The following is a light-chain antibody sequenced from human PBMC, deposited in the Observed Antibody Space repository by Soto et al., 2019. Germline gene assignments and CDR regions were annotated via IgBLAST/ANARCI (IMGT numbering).Light chain of an antibody. J-gene: IGKJ4*01. V-gene: IGKV3-20*01. Sequence: EIVLTQSPATLSLSPGERATLSCRASQSVSSYLAWYQQKPGQAPRLLLYDASHRATGIPARFSGSGSGTDFTLTISRLEPEDCAVYYCQQYGSSPLTCGGGTKVEIK. CDR2: DAS. CDR1: QSVSSY. CDR3: QQYGSSPLT.